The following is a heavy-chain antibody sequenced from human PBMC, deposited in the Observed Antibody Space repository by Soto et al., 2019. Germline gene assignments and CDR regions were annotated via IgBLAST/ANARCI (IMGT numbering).Heavy chain of an antibody. CDR2: ISGSGGNT. CDR3: AKDQRYFDTTYAFYY. V-gene: IGHV3-23*01. Sequence: PGVSLRLFCAASGFTFSSYAMSWVRQAPGKGLEWVSAISGSGGNTYYADSVKGRFTISRDNSKNTLYLQMNSLRAEDTAVYYCAKDQRYFDTTYAFYYWGQGTLVTVSS. CDR1: GFTFSSYA. D-gene: IGHD3-9*01. J-gene: IGHJ4*02.